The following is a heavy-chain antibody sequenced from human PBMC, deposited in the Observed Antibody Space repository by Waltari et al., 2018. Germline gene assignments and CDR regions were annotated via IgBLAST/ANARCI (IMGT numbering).Heavy chain of an antibody. D-gene: IGHD6-19*01. CDR1: GLSISESW. CDR2: IKEDGSKI. V-gene: IGHV3-7*01. Sequence: EVQLVESGGGLVQPGGYLRLSCAASGLSISESWMSWVRQAPGKGPEWVADIKEDGSKIYYVGSVRGRFTISRDNAKNSLYLQMNSLRVEDTAVYYCARDAPLYTTGWGYDYWGQGILVTVSS. J-gene: IGHJ4*02. CDR3: ARDAPLYTTGWGYDY.